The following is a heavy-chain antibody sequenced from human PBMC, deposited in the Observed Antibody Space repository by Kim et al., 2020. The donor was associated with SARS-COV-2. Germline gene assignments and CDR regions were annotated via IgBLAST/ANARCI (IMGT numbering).Heavy chain of an antibody. CDR1: GFTFSDYY. Sequence: GGSLRLSCAASGFTFSDYYMSWIRQAPGKGLEWVSYISSSSSYTNYADSVKGRFTISRDNAKNSLYLQMNSLRAEDTAVYYCARGNFEVGVMLKYWGQGTLVTVSS. CDR2: ISSSSSYT. J-gene: IGHJ4*02. D-gene: IGHD3-16*01. V-gene: IGHV3-11*06. CDR3: ARGNFEVGVMLKY.